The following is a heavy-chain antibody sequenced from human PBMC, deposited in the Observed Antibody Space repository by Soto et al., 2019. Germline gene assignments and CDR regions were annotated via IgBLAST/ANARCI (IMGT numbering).Heavy chain of an antibody. Sequence: QVQLVESGGGVVQPGRSLRLSCAASGFTFSSYGMHWVHQAPGKGLEWVAVIWYDGSNKYYADSVKGRFTISRDNSKNTLYLQMNSLRAEDTAVYYCARDLITSGYRYYYYGMDVWGQGTTVTVSS. J-gene: IGHJ6*02. CDR2: IWYDGSNK. V-gene: IGHV3-33*01. CDR1: GFTFSSYG. CDR3: ARDLITSGYRYYYYGMDV. D-gene: IGHD3-22*01.